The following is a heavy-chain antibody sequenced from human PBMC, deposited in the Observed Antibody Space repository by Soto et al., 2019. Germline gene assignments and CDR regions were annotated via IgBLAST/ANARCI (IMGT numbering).Heavy chain of an antibody. D-gene: IGHD3-16*01. CDR3: AMFGALGIEDDTNAADDV. J-gene: IGHJ6*04. V-gene: IGHV3-23*04. CDR1: GFWFSNYA. CDR2: MSGSGGPT. Sequence: EVQLVESGGGLVQPGGSLRVSCAASGFWFSNYALSWVRQAPGKGLGWVSDMSGSGGPTYYADAVRGRFTMSSDNSKTIVYLEMNSLRAEDTAIYYCAMFGALGIEDDTNAADDVWGKGTTVTVSS.